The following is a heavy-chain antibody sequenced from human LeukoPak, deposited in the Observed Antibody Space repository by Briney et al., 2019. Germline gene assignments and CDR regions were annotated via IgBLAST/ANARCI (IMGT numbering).Heavy chain of an antibody. Sequence: GGSLRLSCAASGFTFSSYSMNWVRQAPGKGLEWVAVISYDGSNKYYADSVKGRFTISRDNSKNTLCLQMNSLRAEDTAVYYCARTGSSGYSYSYYMDVWGKGTTVTISS. D-gene: IGHD3-22*01. CDR1: GFTFSSYS. V-gene: IGHV3-30*03. J-gene: IGHJ6*03. CDR3: ARTGSSGYSYSYYMDV. CDR2: ISYDGSNK.